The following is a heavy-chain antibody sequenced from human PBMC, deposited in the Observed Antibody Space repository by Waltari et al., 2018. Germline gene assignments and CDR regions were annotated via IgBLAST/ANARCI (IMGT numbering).Heavy chain of an antibody. CDR3: TAGGGDYRPFDY. CDR1: EFTFSTYA. CDR2: ISRHMADI. J-gene: IGHJ4*02. D-gene: IGHD3-16*02. V-gene: IGHV3-23*01. Sequence: EVQLLESGGGLVQPGGSLRLSCVASEFTFSTYAMNWVRQAPGKGLEWVAGISRHMADIYYADSGKGRFPISRDNSNNMLYLHMNSLGAEDTATYHCTAGGGDYRPFDYWGQGTLVTVSS.